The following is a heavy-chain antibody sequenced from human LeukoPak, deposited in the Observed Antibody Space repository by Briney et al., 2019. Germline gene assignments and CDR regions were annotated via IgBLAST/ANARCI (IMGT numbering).Heavy chain of an antibody. CDR1: GGSISSYY. CDR2: IYYSGST. Sequence: SETLSLTCTVSGGSISSYYWSWIRQPPGKGLEWIGYIYYSGSTNYNPTLKSRVTISVDKSRNQFSLKVSSVTAADTAVYYCARVRFGESHVDYWGQGTLVTVSS. V-gene: IGHV4-59*12. D-gene: IGHD3-10*01. CDR3: ARVRFGESHVDY. J-gene: IGHJ4*02.